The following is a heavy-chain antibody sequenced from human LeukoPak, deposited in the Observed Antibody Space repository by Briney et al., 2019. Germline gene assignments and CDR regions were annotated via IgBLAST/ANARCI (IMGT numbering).Heavy chain of an antibody. CDR2: ISAYNGNT. D-gene: IGHD3-22*01. CDR3: ARVNYYDSSGYYYAHLDY. J-gene: IGHJ4*02. V-gene: IGHV1-18*01. Sequence: GASVKVSCKASGYTFTSYGISWVRQAPGRGLEWMGWISAYNGNTNYAQKLQGRVTMTTDTSTSTAYMELRSLRSDDTAVYYCARVNYYDSSGYYYAHLDYWGQGTLVTVSS. CDR1: GYTFTSYG.